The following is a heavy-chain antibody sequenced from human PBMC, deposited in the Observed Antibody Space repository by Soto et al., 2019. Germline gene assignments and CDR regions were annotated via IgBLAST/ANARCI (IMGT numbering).Heavy chain of an antibody. CDR1: GATFSGYA. CDR3: VVMGNVAVSNPRSFDY. J-gene: IGHJ4*02. CDR2: IVPIFETL. Sequence: QVQLVQSGSEVKEPGSSVKVSCKASGATFSGYAINWVRQAPGQGLEWLGRIVPIFETLNYAERFQGRVAITADESTTTVYMELTNLTHEDTAVYYCVVMGNVAVSNPRSFDYWGQGTQVTVSS. V-gene: IGHV1-69*18. D-gene: IGHD6-19*01.